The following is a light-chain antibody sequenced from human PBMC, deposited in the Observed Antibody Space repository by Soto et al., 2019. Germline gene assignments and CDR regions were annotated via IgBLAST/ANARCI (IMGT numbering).Light chain of an antibody. CDR3: QLYGGLSPSGST. CDR1: QSVSSSY. CDR2: GAS. V-gene: IGKV3-20*01. J-gene: IGKJ2*02. Sequence: EIVLTQSPGTLSLSPGERATLSCRASQSVSSSYLAWYQQKPGQAPRLLIYGASSRATGLPDRFSGSGSGTDFALSITRLEPEEFAVYCWQLYGGLSPSGSTFGQGTKVQIK.